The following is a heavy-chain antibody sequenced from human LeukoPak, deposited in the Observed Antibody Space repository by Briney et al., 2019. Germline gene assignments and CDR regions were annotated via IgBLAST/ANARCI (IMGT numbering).Heavy chain of an antibody. Sequence: KSGGSLRLSCGASGFTLSDYNMNWVRQAPGKGLEWVASISKSGSDIYYADSVKGRFIVCRDNAKKMLYLQKNSLRAEYTAVYYWAREGRSISVWCSGCSCYDFDFWGQGTLVSVSS. CDR3: AREGRSISVWCSGCSCYDFDF. D-gene: IGHD2-15*01. J-gene: IGHJ4*02. CDR1: GFTLSDYN. CDR2: ISKSGSDI. V-gene: IGHV3-21*01.